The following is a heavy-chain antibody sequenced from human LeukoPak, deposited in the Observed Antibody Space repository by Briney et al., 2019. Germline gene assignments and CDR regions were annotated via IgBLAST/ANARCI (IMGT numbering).Heavy chain of an antibody. D-gene: IGHD3-22*01. J-gene: IGHJ5*02. V-gene: IGHV1-2*02. CDR2: INPNSGGT. CDR3: ARDLVVAQKYNWFDP. Sequence: ASVKVSFKASGYTFTDYYMHWGRQAPGQGLGWMGWINPNSGGTNYAQKFQGRVTMTRDTSISTAYMELSRLRSDDTAVYYCARDLVVAQKYNWFDPWGQGTLVTVSS. CDR1: GYTFTDYY.